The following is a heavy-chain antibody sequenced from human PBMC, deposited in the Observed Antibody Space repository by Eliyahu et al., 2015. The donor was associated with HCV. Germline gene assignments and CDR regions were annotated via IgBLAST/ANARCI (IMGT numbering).Heavy chain of an antibody. CDR2: INADATIT. CDR3: ASELAIGY. CDR1: GFTFSTXW. V-gene: IGHV3-74*01. D-gene: IGHD1-1*01. Sequence: EVQLVEXGGDLVQPGGSXXLSCXXSGFTFSTXWMHXVRQAPRKGLVWVSHINADATITNYADSVKGRFTVSRDNAKHMLYLQMSSLRAEDTGVYYGASELAIGYWGQGTLITVSS. J-gene: IGHJ4*02.